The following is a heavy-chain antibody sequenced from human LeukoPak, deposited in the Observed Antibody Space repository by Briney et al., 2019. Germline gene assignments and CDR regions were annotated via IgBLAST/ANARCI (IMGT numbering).Heavy chain of an antibody. Sequence: GSLRLSCAASGFTFISYAMGWVRPAPGEGLEWVSTISGVGLRTYYADSVKGRFTTSRDNTKNTLYRQMNRMRAEETAVYYCTKDLESRKNSFGTFDYWGQGTLVTVSS. V-gene: IGHV3-23*01. CDR3: TKDLESRKNSFGTFDY. CDR1: GFTFISYA. CDR2: ISGVGLRT. D-gene: IGHD1-14*01. J-gene: IGHJ4*02.